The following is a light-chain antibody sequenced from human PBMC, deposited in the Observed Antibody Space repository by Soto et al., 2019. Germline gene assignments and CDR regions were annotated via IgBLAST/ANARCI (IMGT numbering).Light chain of an antibody. CDR1: QSVSTY. V-gene: IGKV3-11*01. J-gene: IGKJ1*01. CDR2: DAS. Sequence: EIVLTQSPATLSLSPGESATLSCWASQSVSTYLAWYQQKPGQAPRLLIYDASSRATGIPARFSGSGSGTEFTLTISSLEPEDFAVYSCQRRSNWPVTFGQGNRVEIK. CDR3: QRRSNWPVT.